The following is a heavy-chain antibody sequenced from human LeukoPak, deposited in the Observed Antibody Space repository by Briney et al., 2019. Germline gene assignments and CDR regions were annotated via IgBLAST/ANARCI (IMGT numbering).Heavy chain of an antibody. CDR3: ARGGYSSGWSYFDY. CDR2: ISSSGSTI. D-gene: IGHD6-19*01. J-gene: IGHJ4*02. Sequence: GGSLRLSCAASGFTFSSYEMNWVRQAPGEGLEWVSYISSSGSTIYYADSVKGRFTISRDNAKNSLYLQMNSLRAEDTAVYYCARGGYSSGWSYFDYWGQGTLVTVSS. V-gene: IGHV3-48*03. CDR1: GFTFSSYE.